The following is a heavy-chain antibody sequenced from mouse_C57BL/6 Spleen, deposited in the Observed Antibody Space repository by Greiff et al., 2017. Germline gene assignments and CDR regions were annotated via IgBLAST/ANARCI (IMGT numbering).Heavy chain of an antibody. Sequence: QVQLQQSGPGLVQPSQSLSITCTVSGFSLTSYGVHWVRLSPGKGLERLGVVRRGGSTDYNAAFMFRLSITKDNSKSQVYFKMNSLKADNTAIYYCAKKGWEGECWGQGTSVTVSS. V-gene: IGHV2-5*01. CDR3: AKKGWEGEC. CDR2: VRRGGST. J-gene: IGHJ4*01. D-gene: IGHD4-1*01. CDR1: GFSLTSYG.